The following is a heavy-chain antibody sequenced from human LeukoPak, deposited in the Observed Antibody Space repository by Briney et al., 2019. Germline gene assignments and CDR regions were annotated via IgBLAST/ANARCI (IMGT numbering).Heavy chain of an antibody. V-gene: IGHV4-30-2*01. D-gene: IGHD1-14*01. J-gene: IGHJ4*02. CDR2: IYHSGST. CDR3: ARHRRNLNEDRFREGEPNFDY. Sequence: SETLSLTCAVSGGSISSGGYSWSWIRQPPGKGLEWIGYIYHSGSTYYNPSLKSRVTISVDTSKNQLSLHMSSVTASDSAIYYCARHRRNLNEDRFREGEPNFDYWGQGTLVTVSS. CDR1: GGSISSGGYS.